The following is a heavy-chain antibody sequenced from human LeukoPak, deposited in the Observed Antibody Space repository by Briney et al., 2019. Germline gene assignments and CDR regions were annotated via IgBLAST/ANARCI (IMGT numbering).Heavy chain of an antibody. Sequence: PGGSLRLSCATSGFTFSSYAMSWVRQAPGKGLEWVSAISGSGGSTYYADSVKGRVTISRDNSKNTLYLQMNSLRAEDTAVYYCAKAGSGYYYYGSGSYYKDYYYMDVWGKGTTVTVSS. CDR2: ISGSGGST. V-gene: IGHV3-23*01. J-gene: IGHJ6*03. D-gene: IGHD3-10*01. CDR1: GFTFSSYA. CDR3: AKAGSGYYYYGSGSYYKDYYYMDV.